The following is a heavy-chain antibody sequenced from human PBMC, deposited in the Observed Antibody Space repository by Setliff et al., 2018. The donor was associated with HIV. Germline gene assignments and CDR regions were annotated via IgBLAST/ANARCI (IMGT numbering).Heavy chain of an antibody. D-gene: IGHD3-22*01. CDR1: GYTFTSYA. V-gene: IGHV7-4-1*02. J-gene: IGHJ4*02. CDR3: ARVPLYYDSSGYPDY. CDR2: INTNTGNP. Sequence: RASVKVSCKASGYTFTSYAMNWVRQAPGQGLEWMGWINTNTGNPTYAQGFTGRFVFSLDTSVSTAYLQISSLKAEDTAVYYCARVPLYYDSSGYPDYWGQGTLVTVSS.